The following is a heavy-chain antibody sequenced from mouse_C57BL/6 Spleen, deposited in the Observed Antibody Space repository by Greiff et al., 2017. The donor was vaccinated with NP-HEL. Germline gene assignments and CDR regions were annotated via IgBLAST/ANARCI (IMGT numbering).Heavy chain of an antibody. V-gene: IGHV1-52*01. Sequence: QVQLQQPGAELVRPGSSVKLSCKASGYTFTSYWMHWVKQRPIQGLEWIGNIDPSDSETHYNQKFKDKATLTVDKSSSTAYMQLSSLTSEDSAVYYCARYTTVVKDYFDYWGQGTTLTVSA. J-gene: IGHJ2*01. D-gene: IGHD1-1*01. CDR2: IDPSDSET. CDR1: GYTFTSYW. CDR3: ARYTTVVKDYFDY.